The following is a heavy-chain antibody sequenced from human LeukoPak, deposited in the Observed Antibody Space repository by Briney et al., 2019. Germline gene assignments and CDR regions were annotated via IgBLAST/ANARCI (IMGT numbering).Heavy chain of an antibody. CDR1: GFTFGDYP. CDR3: TTDPSSTSTVTTSEGYYYMDV. V-gene: IGHV3-15*01. CDR2: IKSKTDGGTT. J-gene: IGHJ6*03. Sequence: GGSLRLSCSTSGFTFGDYPMSWFRQAPGKGLEWVGRIKSKTDGGTTDYAAPVKGRFTISRDDSKNTLYLQMNSLKTEDTAVYYCTTDPSSTSTVTTSEGYYYMDVWGKGTTVTVSS. D-gene: IGHD4-17*01.